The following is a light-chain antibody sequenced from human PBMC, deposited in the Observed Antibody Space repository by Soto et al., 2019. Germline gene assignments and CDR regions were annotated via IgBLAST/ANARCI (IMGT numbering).Light chain of an antibody. Sequence: EVVLTQSPGTLSLSPGERATLSCRASQSVSNKYLAWYQQKPGQSPKPLIFGSSDRATGIPDRFSGSGSGTDFTLTISSLETEDFAVYYCQQYGSSPPYTFGHGTKLEIK. V-gene: IGKV3-20*01. CDR2: GSS. J-gene: IGKJ2*01. CDR3: QQYGSSPPYT. CDR1: QSVSNKY.